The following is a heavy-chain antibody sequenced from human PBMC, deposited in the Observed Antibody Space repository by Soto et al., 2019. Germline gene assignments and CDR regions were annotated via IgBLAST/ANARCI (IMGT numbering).Heavy chain of an antibody. J-gene: IGHJ6*04. CDR2: IYHAGSV. Sequence: PSEPLSRTYAWSVYSIANGYYWAWIRQSPGKGLEWIGSIYHAGSVYYNPSLNSRVAVSLDTSKNHFSLKLTSVTAADTAVYYCERTFQYYGREVWGKGNKVT. V-gene: IGHV4-38-2*01. CDR3: ERTFQYYGREV. CDR1: VYSIANGYY.